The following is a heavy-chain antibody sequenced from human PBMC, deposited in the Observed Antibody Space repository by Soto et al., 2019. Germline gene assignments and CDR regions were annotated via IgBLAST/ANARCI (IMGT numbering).Heavy chain of an antibody. CDR2: INPNGGGT. CDR3: ARDSSASATSYSFDY. J-gene: IGHJ4*02. CDR1: GYKFINHY. Sequence: ASVKVSCKASGYKFINHYIHWVRQAPGVGLEWMGIINPNGGGTDYAQKFKGRVTMTTDTYASTVHMELSSLRSEDTDVYLCARDSSASATSYSFDYWGQGTLVTVSS. D-gene: IGHD3-10*01. V-gene: IGHV1-46*01.